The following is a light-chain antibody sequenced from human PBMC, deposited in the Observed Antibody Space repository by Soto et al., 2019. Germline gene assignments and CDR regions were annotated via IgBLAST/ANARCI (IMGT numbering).Light chain of an antibody. CDR1: SSNIGAGYD. J-gene: IGLJ2*01. V-gene: IGLV1-40*01. CDR3: QSYDTSLSGVI. CDR2: ADN. Sequence: QSLLTQTPSVSGAPGQKITMSCTGSSSNIGAGYDVHWYQQVPGAAPRLLIYADNNRPSGVPDRFSASKSGTSASLAITGLQGEDEANYYCQSYDTSLSGVIFGAGTKLTVL.